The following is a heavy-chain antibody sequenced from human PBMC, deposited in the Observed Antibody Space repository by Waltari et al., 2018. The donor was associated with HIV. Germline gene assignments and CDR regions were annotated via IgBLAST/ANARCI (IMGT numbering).Heavy chain of an antibody. Sequence: QITLNEYGPTLVKPTQTLTLTCTFSGFSVSSGGEAVGWIRQPPDKALAWLALIYWDDDKRYNPSLETRLTITKDTSKNQVGLTLTNMDPVDTATYYRAHRQRYGSGSGCSPLEGFDYRGPGTLVTVSS. V-gene: IGHV2-5*02. CDR2: IYWDDDK. D-gene: IGHD1-26*01. CDR3: AHRQRYGSGSGCSPLEGFDY. J-gene: IGHJ4*02. CDR1: GFSVSSGGEA.